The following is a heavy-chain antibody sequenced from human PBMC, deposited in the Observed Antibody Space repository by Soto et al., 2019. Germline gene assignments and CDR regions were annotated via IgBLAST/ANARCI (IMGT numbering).Heavy chain of an antibody. J-gene: IGHJ4*02. CDR2: IYYSGST. V-gene: IGHV4-59*01. D-gene: IGHD2-2*02. Sequence: SETLSLTCTVSGGSISSYYWSWIRQPPGKGLEWIGYIYYSGSTNYNPSLKSRVTISVDTSKNQFSLKLSSVTAADTAVYYCARTVVPAAIFFFDYWGQGTLVTVS. CDR3: ARTVVPAAIFFFDY. CDR1: GGSISSYY.